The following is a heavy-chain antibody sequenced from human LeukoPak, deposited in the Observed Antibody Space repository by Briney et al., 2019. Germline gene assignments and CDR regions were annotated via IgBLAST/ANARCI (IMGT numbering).Heavy chain of an antibody. CDR1: GGSISSYY. J-gene: IGHJ5*02. CDR3: AREIGYCSGGSCYHNWFDP. V-gene: IGHV4-4*07. CDR2: IYTSGST. D-gene: IGHD2-15*01. Sequence: SETLSLTCTVSGGSISSYYWSWIRQPAGKGLEWIGRIYTSGSTNYNPSLKGRVTMSVDTSKNQFSLKLSSVTAADTAVYYCAREIGYCSGGSCYHNWFDPWGQGTLVTVSS.